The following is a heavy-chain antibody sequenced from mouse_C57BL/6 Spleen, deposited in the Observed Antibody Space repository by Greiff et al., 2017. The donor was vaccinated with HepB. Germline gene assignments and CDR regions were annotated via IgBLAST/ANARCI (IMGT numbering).Heavy chain of an antibody. Sequence: EVKLQESGPELVKPGASVKISCKASGYSFTGYYMNWVKQSPEKSLEWIGEINPSTGGTTYNQKFKAKATLTVDKSSSTAYMQLKSLTSEDSAVYYCARRRDAYYDYDGGFAYWGQGTLVTVSA. D-gene: IGHD2-4*01. J-gene: IGHJ3*01. V-gene: IGHV1-42*01. CDR3: ARRRDAYYDYDGGFAY. CDR2: INPSTGGT. CDR1: GYSFTGYY.